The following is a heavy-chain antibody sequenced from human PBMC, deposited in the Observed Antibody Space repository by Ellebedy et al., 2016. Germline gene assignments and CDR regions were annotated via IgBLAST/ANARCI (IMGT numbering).Heavy chain of an antibody. CDR3: VTRHNGAFDF. D-gene: IGHD1-14*01. CDR2: LHGGGTS. V-gene: IGHV3-53*01. J-gene: IGHJ3*01. Sequence: GESLKISXAASGFTFSDYYMSWIRQAPGKGLELVSLLHGGGTSYYADSVKGRFTISRDNSKKTLYLQMSGLGAEDTAVYYCVTRHNGAFDFWGQGTMVTVSS. CDR1: GFTFSDYY.